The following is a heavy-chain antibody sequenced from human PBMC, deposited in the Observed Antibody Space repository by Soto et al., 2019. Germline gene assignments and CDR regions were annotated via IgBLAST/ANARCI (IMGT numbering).Heavy chain of an antibody. J-gene: IGHJ4*02. CDR2: IWYDGSNK. CDR1: GFTFSSYG. V-gene: IGHV3-33*01. D-gene: IGHD2-15*01. Sequence: QVQLVESGGGVVQPGRSLRLSCAASGFTFSSYGMHWVRQAPGKGLEWVAVIWYDGSNKYYADSVKGRFTISRDNSKNTWYRQRNSLRAEDTAVYYCARGRGKVVVVAATPRRNFAYGGQEPLVTVSS. CDR3: ARGRGKVVVVAATPRRNFAY.